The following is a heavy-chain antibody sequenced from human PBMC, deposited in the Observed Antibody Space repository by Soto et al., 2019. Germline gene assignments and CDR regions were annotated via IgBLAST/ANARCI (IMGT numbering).Heavy chain of an antibody. CDR3: AREAACNAFDI. D-gene: IGHD6-13*01. V-gene: IGHV3-7*01. CDR2: IKQDGSEK. CDR1: GFTFSIYW. J-gene: IGHJ3*02. Sequence: RVSLRLSCAASGFTFSIYWMSWVRQAPGKGLEWVANIKQDGSEKYYVDSVKGRFTISRDNAKNSLYLQMNSLRAEYTAVYYCAREAACNAFDIWGQGTMVTVSS.